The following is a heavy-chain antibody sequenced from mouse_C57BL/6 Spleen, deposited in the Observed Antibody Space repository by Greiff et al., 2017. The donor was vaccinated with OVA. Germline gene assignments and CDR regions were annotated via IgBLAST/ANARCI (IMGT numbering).Heavy chain of an antibody. CDR3: VRHDYENYAMDY. CDR2: IRSKSNNYAT. J-gene: IGHJ4*01. V-gene: IGHV10-1*01. Sequence: EVQLVESGGGLVQPKGSLKLSCAASGFSFNTYAMNWVRQAPGKGLEWVARIRSKSNNYATYYADSVKDRFTISRDDSESMLYLQMNNLKTEDTAMYYCVRHDYENYAMDYWGQGTSVTVSS. D-gene: IGHD2-4*01. CDR1: GFSFNTYA.